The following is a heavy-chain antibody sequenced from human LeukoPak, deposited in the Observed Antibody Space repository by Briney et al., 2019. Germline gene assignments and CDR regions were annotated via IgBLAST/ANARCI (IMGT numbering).Heavy chain of an antibody. CDR2: ISGSGGST. D-gene: IGHD3-10*01. CDR3: ARALLWFGESGYWFDP. V-gene: IGHV3-23*01. CDR1: GFTFSSYA. Sequence: GGSLRLSCAASGFTFSSYAMSWVRQAPGKGLEWVSAISGSGGSTYYADSVKGRFTISRDNSKNTLYLQMNSLRAEDTAVYYCARALLWFGESGYWFDPWGQGTLVTVSS. J-gene: IGHJ5*02.